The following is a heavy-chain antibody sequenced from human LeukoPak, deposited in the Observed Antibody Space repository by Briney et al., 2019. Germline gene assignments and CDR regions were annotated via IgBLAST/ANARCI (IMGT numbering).Heavy chain of an antibody. Sequence: PGGSLRLSCTACGFTFSSYGKHWVRQAPGKGLEWMAVIWYDGSNKYYADSVKGRFTISRDNSKNTLYLQMNSLRAEDTAVYYCAREKGNSWHGEAFDLWGQGIMVTVSS. V-gene: IGHV3-33*01. CDR2: IWYDGSNK. D-gene: IGHD6-13*01. CDR1: GFTFSSYG. J-gene: IGHJ3*01. CDR3: AREKGNSWHGEAFDL.